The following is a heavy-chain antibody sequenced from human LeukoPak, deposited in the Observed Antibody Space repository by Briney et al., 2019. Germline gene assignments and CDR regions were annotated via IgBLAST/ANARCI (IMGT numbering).Heavy chain of an antibody. V-gene: IGHV1-8*01. CDR2: MNPNSGDT. J-gene: IGHJ6*03. D-gene: IGHD5-18*01. CDR1: GYTFTNYD. CDR3: ARGGSSTPGGYNYYYMDV. Sequence: GAPVKVSCKASGYTFTNYDINWVRQATGQGPEWMGWMNPNSGDTGYAQNFQGRVTMTRDTSIRTAYMELSSLRSEDTAVYYCARGGSSTPGGYNYYYMDVWGKGTKVTVSS.